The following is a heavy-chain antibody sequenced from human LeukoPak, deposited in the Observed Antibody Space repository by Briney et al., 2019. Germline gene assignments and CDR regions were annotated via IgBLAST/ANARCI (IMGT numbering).Heavy chain of an antibody. CDR3: AKLGDSSGYFSNLFDY. CDR2: ISGSSGTT. D-gene: IGHD3-22*01. CDR1: GFTFSSYS. J-gene: IGHJ4*02. Sequence: GGSLRLSCAASGFTFSSYSMNWVRQAPGKGLEWVSGISGSSGTTHNADSVKGRFTISRDNSKNTLYLQMNSLRAEDTAVYYCAKLGDSSGYFSNLFDYWGQGTLVTVSS. V-gene: IGHV3-23*01.